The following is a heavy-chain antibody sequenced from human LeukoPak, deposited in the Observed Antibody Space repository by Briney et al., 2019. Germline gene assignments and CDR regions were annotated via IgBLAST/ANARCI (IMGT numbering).Heavy chain of an antibody. D-gene: IGHD1-26*01. J-gene: IGHJ3*02. CDR2: IYYSGST. V-gene: IGHV4-59*01. CDR1: GRSISSYY. Sequence: SETLSLTCTVSGRSISSYYWSWIRQPPGKGLEWIGYIYYSGSTNYNPSLKSRVTISVDTSKNQFSLKLSSVTAADTAVYYCARGARSGSYYAFDIWGQGTMVTVSS. CDR3: ARGARSGSYYAFDI.